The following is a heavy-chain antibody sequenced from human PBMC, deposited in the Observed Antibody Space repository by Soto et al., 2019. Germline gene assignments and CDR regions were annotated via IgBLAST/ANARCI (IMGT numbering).Heavy chain of an antibody. D-gene: IGHD3-10*01. Sequence: GGSLRLSCAASGFAFSSYAMSWVRQAPGKGLEWVSAISGSGGSTYYADSVKGRFTISRDNSKNTLYLQMNSLRAEDTAVYYCANPMKIPYLWSFDIWGQGTMVTVSS. V-gene: IGHV3-23*01. J-gene: IGHJ3*02. CDR1: GFAFSSYA. CDR3: ANPMKIPYLWSFDI. CDR2: ISGSGGST.